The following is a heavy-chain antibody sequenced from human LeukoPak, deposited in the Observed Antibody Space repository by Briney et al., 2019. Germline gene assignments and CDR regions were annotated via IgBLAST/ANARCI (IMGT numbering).Heavy chain of an antibody. V-gene: IGHV3-48*03. CDR2: IGSGGSSM. Sequence: GGSLRLSCAASGFTFSSYEMNWVRQAPGKGLEWVSYIGSGGSSMYYADSVKGRFSISRDNANDLLYLQMNSLRAEDTAVYYCARDSFSDSSGSYAFDIWGQGTMVTVSS. CDR3: ARDSFSDSSGSYAFDI. D-gene: IGHD3-22*01. CDR1: GFTFSSYE. J-gene: IGHJ3*02.